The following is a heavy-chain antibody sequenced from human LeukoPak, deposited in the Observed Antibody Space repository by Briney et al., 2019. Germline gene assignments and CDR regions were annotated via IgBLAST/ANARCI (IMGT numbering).Heavy chain of an antibody. CDR2: IRWNHGSI. Sequence: SLRLSCSASGFNFDDYAMQWVRQAPGWDLEWVSGIRWNHGSIGYADSVKGRFTISIDNAKNSLYLQMNSLRTEDTALYYCAKDVSSSWYVNAFAMWGQGTMVTVSS. V-gene: IGHV3-9*01. J-gene: IGHJ3*02. CDR1: GFNFDDYA. D-gene: IGHD6-13*01. CDR3: AKDVSSSWYVNAFAM.